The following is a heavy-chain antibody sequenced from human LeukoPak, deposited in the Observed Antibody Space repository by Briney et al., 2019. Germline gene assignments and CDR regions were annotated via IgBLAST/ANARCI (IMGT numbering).Heavy chain of an antibody. CDR2: ISGSGGST. CDR3: ARGSYYDY. Sequence: GGSLRLSCAASEFDFSSHAMTWVRQAPGKGLEWVSAISGSGGSTYYADSVKGRFTISRDNSKNTLYLQMNSLRAEDTAVYYCARGSYYDYWGQGTLVTVSS. J-gene: IGHJ4*02. CDR1: EFDFSSHA. D-gene: IGHD1-26*01. V-gene: IGHV3-23*01.